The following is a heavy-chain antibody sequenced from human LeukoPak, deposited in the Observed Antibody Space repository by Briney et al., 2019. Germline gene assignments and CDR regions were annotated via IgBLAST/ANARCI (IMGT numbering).Heavy chain of an antibody. CDR3: ARDGPYYDFWSGYFSFDP. CDR1: GGTFSSYA. Sequence: ASVKVSCKASGGTFSSYAISWVRQAPGHGLEWMGGIIPIFCTANYAQKFQGRVTITADESTSTAYMELSSLRSEDTAVYYCARDGPYYDFWSGYFSFDPWGQGTLVTVSS. V-gene: IGHV1-69*13. CDR2: IIPIFCTA. J-gene: IGHJ5*02. D-gene: IGHD3-3*01.